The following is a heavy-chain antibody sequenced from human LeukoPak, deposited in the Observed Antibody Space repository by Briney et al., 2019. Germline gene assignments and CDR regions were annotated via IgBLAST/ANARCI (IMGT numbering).Heavy chain of an antibody. CDR3: ARSGSSWYVRAFDI. CDR1: DGSIRSYY. V-gene: IGHV4-4*07. J-gene: IGHJ3*02. CDR2: IYTSGST. D-gene: IGHD6-13*01. Sequence: PSETLSLTCTVSDGSIRSYYWSWIRQPAGKGLEWIGRIYTSGSTNYNPSLKSQVTISVDTSKNQFSLKLSSVTAADTAVYYCARSGSSWYVRAFDIWGQGTMVTVSS.